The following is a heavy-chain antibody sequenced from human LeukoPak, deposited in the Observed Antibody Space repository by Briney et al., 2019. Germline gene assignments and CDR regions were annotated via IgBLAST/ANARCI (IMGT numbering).Heavy chain of an antibody. D-gene: IGHD5-18*01. Sequence: GGSLTLYCAASGFSFSDYYMSWIRQAAGKRLEWVSYISSRSNNTNYADSLKGRFTISRDNAKNSLYLQMNSLRAEDTAVYYCASSQGDTAMVDYWGQGTLVTVSS. CDR1: GFSFSDYY. V-gene: IGHV3-11*03. J-gene: IGHJ4*02. CDR3: ASSQGDTAMVDY. CDR2: ISSRSNNT.